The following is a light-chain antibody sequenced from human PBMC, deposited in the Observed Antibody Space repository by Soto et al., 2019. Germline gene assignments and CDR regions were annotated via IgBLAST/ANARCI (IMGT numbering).Light chain of an antibody. CDR3: QSADSSDPYV. CDR2: KDS. Sequence: SSELTQPPSMSVSPGQTARITCSGDALPKQYAYWYQQKPGQAPVLVIYKDSERPSGIPERFSGSSSGTTVTLTISGVQAEDEADYYCQSADSSDPYVFGTGTKLTVL. J-gene: IGLJ1*01. V-gene: IGLV3-25*03. CDR1: ALPKQY.